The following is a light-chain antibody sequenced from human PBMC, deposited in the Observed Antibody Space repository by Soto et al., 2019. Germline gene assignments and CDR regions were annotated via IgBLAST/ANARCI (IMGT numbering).Light chain of an antibody. CDR2: GAS. CDR1: QSVSSN. J-gene: IGKJ4*01. CDR3: QQYNNWPLT. Sequence: IVVTQSPATLSVSPGERATLSCRASQSVSSNLAWYQQKPGQAPRLLIYGASTRATGIPARFSGSGSGTEFTLTISSLQSEDFAVYYCQQYNNWPLTFGGGTKVDI. V-gene: IGKV3-15*01.